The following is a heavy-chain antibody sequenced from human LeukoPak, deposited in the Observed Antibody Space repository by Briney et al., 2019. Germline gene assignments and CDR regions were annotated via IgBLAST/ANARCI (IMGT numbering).Heavy chain of an antibody. CDR3: ASGQYSSSWYPYYYYYYMDV. V-gene: IGHV4-38-2*02. J-gene: IGHJ6*03. D-gene: IGHD6-13*01. Sequence: PSETLSLTCTVSGYSISSGYYWGWIRQPPGKGLEWIGSIYYSGSTYYNPSLKSRVTISVDTSKNQFSLKLSSVTAADTAVYYCASGQYSSSWYPYYYYYYMDVWGKGTTVTVSS. CDR2: IYYSGST. CDR1: GYSISSGYY.